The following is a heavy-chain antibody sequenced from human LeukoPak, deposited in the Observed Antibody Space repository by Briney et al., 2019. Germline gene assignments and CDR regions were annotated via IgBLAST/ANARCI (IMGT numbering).Heavy chain of an antibody. Sequence: SETLSLTCDVYGASFTGYYWSWIRQSPGKGLEWIGEMNQRGSMNYNPSLKSRVTISVDRSKNQFSLKLSSVTAADTAVYYCATVDYYYDSSTPFDYWGQGTLVTVSS. CDR3: ATVDYYYDSSTPFDY. J-gene: IGHJ4*02. CDR2: MNQRGSM. D-gene: IGHD3-22*01. CDR1: GASFTGYY. V-gene: IGHV4-34*01.